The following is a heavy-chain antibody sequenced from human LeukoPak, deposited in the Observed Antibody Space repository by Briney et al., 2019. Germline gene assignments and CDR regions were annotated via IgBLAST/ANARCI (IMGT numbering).Heavy chain of an antibody. CDR1: GGSFSGYY. J-gene: IGHJ5*02. Sequence: SETLSLTCAVYGGSFSGYYWSWIRQPPGKGLEWIGEINHSGSTNYNPSLKSRVTISVDTSKNQFSLKLSSVTAADTAVYYCARGKGRYFDWSLSNWFDPWGQGTLVTVSS. D-gene: IGHD3-9*01. CDR2: INHSGST. V-gene: IGHV4-34*01. CDR3: ARGKGRYFDWSLSNWFDP.